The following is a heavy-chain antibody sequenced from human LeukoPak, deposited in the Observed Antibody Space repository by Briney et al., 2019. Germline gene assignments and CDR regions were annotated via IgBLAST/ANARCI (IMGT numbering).Heavy chain of an antibody. Sequence: ASVKVSCKASGYTFAHYGISWVRQAPGQGLEWIGWISVHNGNTKYAQRIQGRATLTTDTSTNTAYMELRSLRSDDTAVYYCARDQRYSSGWADYWGQGTLVTVSS. D-gene: IGHD6-19*01. CDR1: GYTFAHYG. CDR2: ISVHNGNT. CDR3: ARDQRYSSGWADY. V-gene: IGHV1-18*01. J-gene: IGHJ4*02.